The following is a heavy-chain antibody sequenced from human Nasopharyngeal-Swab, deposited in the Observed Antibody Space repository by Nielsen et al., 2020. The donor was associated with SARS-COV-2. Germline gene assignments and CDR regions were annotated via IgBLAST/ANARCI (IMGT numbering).Heavy chain of an antibody. V-gene: IGHV1-46*01. CDR3: ARNIVVVPAAILYYYYAMDV. CDR1: GYTFTSYY. CDR2: INPTVGST. D-gene: IGHD2-2*01. Sequence: ASVKVSCKASGYTFTSYYMHWVRQAPGQGLEWMGIINPTVGSTTYAQKFQGRVTMTRDTSTGTVYMELSSLRSEDTAVYYCARNIVVVPAAILYYYYAMDVWGQGTTVTVSS. J-gene: IGHJ6*02.